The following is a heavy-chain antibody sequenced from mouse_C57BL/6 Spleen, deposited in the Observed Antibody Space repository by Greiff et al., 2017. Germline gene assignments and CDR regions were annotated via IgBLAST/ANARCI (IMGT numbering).Heavy chain of an antibody. V-gene: IGHV1-52*01. CDR2: IDPSDSET. D-gene: IGHD2-14*01. Sequence: VQLQQPGAELVRPGSSVKLSCKASGYTFTSYWMHWVKQRPIQGLEWIGNIDPSDSETHYNQKFKDKATLTVDKSSSTAYMQLSSLTSEDSAVYYCARREERLGFAYWGQGTLVTVSA. J-gene: IGHJ3*01. CDR3: ARREERLGFAY. CDR1: GYTFTSYW.